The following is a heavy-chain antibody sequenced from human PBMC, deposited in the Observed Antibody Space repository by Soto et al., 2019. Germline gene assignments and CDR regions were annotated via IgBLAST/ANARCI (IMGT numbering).Heavy chain of an antibody. V-gene: IGHV3-7*04. CDR3: ARDGPGYFDY. Sequence: EVQLVEAGGGLVQPGGSLRLSCAASGFTFSSYWMTWVRQAPGKGLEWVANIKRDGSEKYYVDSVKGRFTISRDNAKNSLYLQMDRLRVEDTAVYYCARDGPGYFDYWGQGTLVTVSS. CDR2: IKRDGSEK. J-gene: IGHJ4*02. CDR1: GFTFSSYW.